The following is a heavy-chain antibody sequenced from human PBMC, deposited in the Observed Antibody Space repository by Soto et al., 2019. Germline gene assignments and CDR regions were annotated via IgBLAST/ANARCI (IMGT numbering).Heavy chain of an antibody. J-gene: IGHJ3*02. CDR2: IIPIFGTA. CDR3: ARAHLDIVLVPAAPDAFDI. D-gene: IGHD2-2*01. V-gene: IGHV1-69*13. Sequence: SVKVSCKASGGTFSSCAISWVRQAPGQGLEWMGGIIPIFGTANYSQKFQGRVTITADESTSTAYMELSSLRSEDTAVYYCARAHLDIVLVPAAPDAFDIWGQGTMVTVSS. CDR1: GGTFSSCA.